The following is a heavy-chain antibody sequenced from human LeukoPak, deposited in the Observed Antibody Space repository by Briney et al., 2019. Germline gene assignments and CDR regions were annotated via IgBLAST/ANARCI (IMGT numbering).Heavy chain of an antibody. CDR3: AKVGDSSSWYLFDI. D-gene: IGHD6-13*01. Sequence: GGSLRLSCAASGFTFSSYSMIWVRQAPGKGLEWVSALSNIVGTAFYADSVKGRFTISRDNSKNTFYLQMNSLRAEDTAVYYCAKVGDSSSWYLFDIWGQGTMVIVSS. CDR1: GFTFSSYS. V-gene: IGHV3-23*01. J-gene: IGHJ3*02. CDR2: LSNIVGTA.